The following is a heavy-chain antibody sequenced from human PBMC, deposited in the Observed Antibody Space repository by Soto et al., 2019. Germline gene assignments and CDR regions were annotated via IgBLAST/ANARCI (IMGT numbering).Heavy chain of an antibody. CDR1: GFTFSTYA. J-gene: IGHJ4*02. V-gene: IGHV3-23*01. D-gene: IGHD5-18*01. Sequence: EVQLLESGGGLVQPGGSLRLSCAASGFTFSTYAMSWVRQAPGKGLEWVSAISGSGGSTYYADSVKGRFTISRDASKNTLYLQMNSLTAGDTAVYYCAKDVDTTSSPQDYWGQGTLVTVSS. CDR2: ISGSGGST. CDR3: AKDVDTTSSPQDY.